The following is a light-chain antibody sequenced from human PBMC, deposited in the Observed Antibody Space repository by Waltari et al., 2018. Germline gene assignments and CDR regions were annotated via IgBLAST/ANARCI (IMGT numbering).Light chain of an antibody. CDR3: AGWDDSLNGLV. J-gene: IGLJ2*01. Sequence: QSVLSQPPSVSGAPRQRVTISCSGSSANIGGNAVNWYHHLPGKAPKHLIYSDALLPSGVSDRFSGSKSGTSASLAISGLLSEDEADYYCAGWDDSLNGLVFGGGTKLTVL. CDR2: SDA. V-gene: IGLV1-36*01. CDR1: SANIGGNA.